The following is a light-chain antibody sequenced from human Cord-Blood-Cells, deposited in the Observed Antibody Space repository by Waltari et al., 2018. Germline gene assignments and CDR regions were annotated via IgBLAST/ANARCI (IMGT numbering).Light chain of an antibody. CDR2: DVS. CDR3: SSYTSSSTLV. J-gene: IGLJ3*02. CDR1: SSDVGGYNY. Sequence: QSALTQPASVSGSPGQSITISCTGTSSDVGGYNYVSWYQQHPGKAPKLMIYDVSNRPAGVSNRFSGSKSGNPASLTFSGLQAEDEADYYCSSYTSSSTLVFGGGTKLTVL. V-gene: IGLV2-14*01.